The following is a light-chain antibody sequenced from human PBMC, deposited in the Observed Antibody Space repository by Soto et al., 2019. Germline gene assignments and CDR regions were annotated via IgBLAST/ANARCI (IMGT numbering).Light chain of an antibody. CDR3: QQRSNWPPKIT. CDR2: DAS. J-gene: IGKJ5*01. CDR1: QSVRRN. Sequence: EIVMTQSPATLSVSPGEGAALSCRASQSVRRNLAWYQQTPGQAPRLLIYDASNRATGIPARFSGSGSGTDFTLTISSLEPEDFAVYYCQQRSNWPPKITFGQGTRLEI. V-gene: IGKV3-11*01.